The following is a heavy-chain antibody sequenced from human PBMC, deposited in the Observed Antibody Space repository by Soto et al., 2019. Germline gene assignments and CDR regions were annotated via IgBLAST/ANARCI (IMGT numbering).Heavy chain of an antibody. CDR2: INPSGGST. V-gene: IGHV1-46*01. CDR1: GYTFTSYY. CDR3: ARGRGDPFDY. D-gene: IGHD3-10*01. Sequence: ASVKVSCKASGYTFTSYYMHWVRQAPGQGLEWMGIINPSGGSTSYAQKFQGRVTMTRDTSTSTVYMELSSVTAADTAVYYCARGRGDPFDYWGQGTLVTVSS. J-gene: IGHJ4*02.